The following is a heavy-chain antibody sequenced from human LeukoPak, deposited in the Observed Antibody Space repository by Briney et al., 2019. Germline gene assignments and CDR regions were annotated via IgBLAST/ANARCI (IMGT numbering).Heavy chain of an antibody. V-gene: IGHV3-9*01. J-gene: IGHJ1*01. CDR1: GFTFDDYA. Sequence: GGSLRLSCAASGFTFDDYAMHWVRQAPGKGLEWVSGISWNSGSIGYADSVKGRFTISRDNAKNSLYLQMNSLRAEDTALYYCAKDSVRAAAGNPENFQHWGQGTLVTVSS. CDR3: AKDSVRAAAGNPENFQH. D-gene: IGHD6-13*01. CDR2: ISWNSGSI.